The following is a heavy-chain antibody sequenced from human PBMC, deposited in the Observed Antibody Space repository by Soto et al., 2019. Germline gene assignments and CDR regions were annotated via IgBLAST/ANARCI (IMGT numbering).Heavy chain of an antibody. CDR3: VREPKYDFWSGYYHDAFDI. CDR1: GGTFSSYT. D-gene: IGHD3-3*01. CDR2: IIPILGIA. Sequence: GASVKVSCKASGGTFSSYTISWVRQAPGQGLEWMGRIIPILGIANYAQKFQGRVTITADKSTSTAYMELSSLRSEDTAVYYCVREPKYDFWSGYYHDAFDIWGQGTMVTVSS. J-gene: IGHJ3*02. V-gene: IGHV1-69*02.